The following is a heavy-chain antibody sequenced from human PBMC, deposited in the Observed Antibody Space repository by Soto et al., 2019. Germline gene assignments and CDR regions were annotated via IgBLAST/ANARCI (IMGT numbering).Heavy chain of an antibody. J-gene: IGHJ4*02. D-gene: IGHD4-17*01. CDR3: ARGASTVTRYLDY. V-gene: IGHV3-23*01. CDR1: GFTVGSFA. CDR2: ISGNSITT. Sequence: GSLRLSCAASGFTVGSFAMSLVRQAPGKGLEWVSIISGNSITTYYADSVKGRLSISRDNSKNTLYLQMDSLRADDTAVYYCARGASTVTRYLDYWGRGTQVTVSS.